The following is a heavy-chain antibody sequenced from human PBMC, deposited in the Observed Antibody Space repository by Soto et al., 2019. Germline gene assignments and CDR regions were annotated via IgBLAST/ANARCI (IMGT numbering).Heavy chain of an antibody. V-gene: IGHV4-59*02. CDR1: GGSVSVYY. CDR2: IYASGSP. D-gene: IGHD1-26*01. J-gene: IGHJ4*02. CDR3: ARGVGSSPPQY. Sequence: SETLSLTCTISGGSVSVYYWSWIRQSTGQGLEWIGYIYASGSPYYNPSLRSRVTISADTSKNQISLKLTSPIAADTAVYYCARGVGSSPPQYWGRGTLVTVSS.